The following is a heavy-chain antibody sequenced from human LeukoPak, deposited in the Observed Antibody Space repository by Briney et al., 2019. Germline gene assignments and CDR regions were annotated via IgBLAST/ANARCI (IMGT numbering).Heavy chain of an antibody. Sequence: GGSLRLSCGASGFTFSSYGMHWVRQAPGKGLEWVAFTSFDGSNKYYADSVKGRFTISRDNSKNTLYLQMNSVTAEDTAVYYCAKSISGYSNSWYCLDYWGQGTLVTVSS. CDR1: GFTFSSYG. CDR2: TSFDGSNK. D-gene: IGHD6-13*01. J-gene: IGHJ4*02. CDR3: AKSISGYSNSWYCLDY. V-gene: IGHV3-30*02.